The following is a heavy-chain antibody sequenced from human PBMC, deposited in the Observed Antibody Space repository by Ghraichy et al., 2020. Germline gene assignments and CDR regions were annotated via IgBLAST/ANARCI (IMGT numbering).Heavy chain of an antibody. D-gene: IGHD4-11*01. CDR1: GGSISSNDW. V-gene: IGHV4-4*02. CDR2: IYHGGST. J-gene: IGHJ4*02. Sequence: SETLSLTCAVSGGSISSNDWWSWVRQPPGKGLEWIGEIYHGGSTNYNPSLKSRVTISVDKSKNQFSLKLSSVTAADTAVYYCARDSTVHYFDYWGQGTLVTVSS. CDR3: ARDSTVHYFDY.